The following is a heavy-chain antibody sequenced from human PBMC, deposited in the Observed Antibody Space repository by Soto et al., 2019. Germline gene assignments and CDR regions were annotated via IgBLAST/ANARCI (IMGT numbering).Heavy chain of an antibody. D-gene: IGHD3-10*01. CDR3: ARDVFRRATFFGMDV. V-gene: IGHV4-61*01. Sequence: SETLSLTCTVSGGSVSSGSYYWTWIRQPPGKGLEWLGYIYYSGTTNYNPPLKSRITISVDTSGNQFSLKLSSVTAADTAVYYCARDVFRRATFFGMDVWGQGTAVTAP. CDR2: IYYSGTT. CDR1: GGSVSSGSYY. J-gene: IGHJ6*02.